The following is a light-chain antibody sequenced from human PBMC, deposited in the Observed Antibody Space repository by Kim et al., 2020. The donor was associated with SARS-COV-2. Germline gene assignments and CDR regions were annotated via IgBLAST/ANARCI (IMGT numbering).Light chain of an antibody. CDR2: DNN. CDR1: GSNIGNSY. J-gene: IGLJ3*02. Sequence: QSVLTQPPSVSAAPGQKVTISCSGSGSNIGNSYVSWYQQLPGTAPKLLIYDNNNRPSGIPDRFSGSKSGTSATLDITGLQTGDEADYYCGAWDSSLSDWVFGGGTKLTVL. CDR3: GAWDSSLSDWV. V-gene: IGLV1-51*01.